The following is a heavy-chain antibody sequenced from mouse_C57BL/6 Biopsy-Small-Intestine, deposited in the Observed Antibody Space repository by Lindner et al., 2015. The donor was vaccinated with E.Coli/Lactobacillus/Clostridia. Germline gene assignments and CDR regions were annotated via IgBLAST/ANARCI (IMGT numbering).Heavy chain of an antibody. CDR1: GYIFSDYD. Sequence: SVKVSCKASGYIFSDYDIHWVRQAPGQGLEWMGWIKPRGGDTKYTQKFQGRVTMTRDTSISTAYLELTRLTSDDTALYYCTREAHGFFWGQGTLVTV. J-gene: IGHJ3*01. CDR3: TREAHGFF. D-gene: IGHD3-1*01. CDR2: IKPRGGDT. V-gene: IGHV1-84*02.